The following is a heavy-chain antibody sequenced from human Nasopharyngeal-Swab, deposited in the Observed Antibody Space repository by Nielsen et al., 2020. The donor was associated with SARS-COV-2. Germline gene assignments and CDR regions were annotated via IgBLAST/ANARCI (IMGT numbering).Heavy chain of an antibody. CDR2: MNPNSGNT. D-gene: IGHD3-22*01. J-gene: IGHJ3*02. CDR1: GYTFTSYD. CDR3: ARVGDSSGYYYDDASDI. V-gene: IGHV1-8*01. Sequence: ASVKVSCKASGYTFTSYDINWVRQATGQGLEWMGWMNPNSGNTGHAQKFQGRVTMTRNTSISTAYMELSSLRSEDTAVYYCARVGDSSGYYYDDASDIWGQGTMVTVSS.